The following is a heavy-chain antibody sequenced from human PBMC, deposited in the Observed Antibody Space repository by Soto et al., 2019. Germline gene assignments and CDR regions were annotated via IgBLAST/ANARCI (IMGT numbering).Heavy chain of an antibody. J-gene: IGHJ5*02. CDR3: ARESGDWPLNWFDP. CDR1: GFTFNNFA. D-gene: IGHD2-21*02. V-gene: IGHV3-23*01. Sequence: GSLRLSCAASGFTFNNFALSWVRQAPGKGLEWVSTIGAGGDDTYYADSVKGRFTISRDNAKNTLYLQMNGLTAEDTAVYYCARESGDWPLNWFDPWGQGTLVTVSS. CDR2: IGAGGDDT.